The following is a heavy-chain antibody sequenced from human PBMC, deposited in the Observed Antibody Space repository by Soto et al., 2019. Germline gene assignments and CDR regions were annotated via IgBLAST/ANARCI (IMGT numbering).Heavy chain of an antibody. CDR1: DYIFLAYG. CDR3: ARDDCNGGSCDGGHYLDL. D-gene: IGHD2-15*01. V-gene: IGHV1-18*01. Sequence: QVQLVQSGPEVKKAGASVKFSCTAPTDYIFLAYGFDWVRQAPGQGLEWMGWISPKFGRTNYARTLQDRFTMTTDVSTNSVSMELRDLRSDDTAVYYCARDDCNGGSCDGGHYLDLWGRGTPISVSS. J-gene: IGHJ2*01. CDR2: ISPKFGRT.